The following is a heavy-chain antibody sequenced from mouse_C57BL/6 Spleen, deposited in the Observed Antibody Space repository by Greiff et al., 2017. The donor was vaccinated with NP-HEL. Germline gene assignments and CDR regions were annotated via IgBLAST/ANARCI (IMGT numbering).Heavy chain of an antibody. CDR1: GFTFSSYA. Sequence: EVQVVESGGGLVKPGGSLKLSCAASGFTFSSYAMSWVRQTPEKRLEWVATISDGGSYTYYPDNVKGRFTISRDNAKNNLYLQMRHLKSEDTAMYYCAREGEDSSGYLDYWGQGTTLTVSS. V-gene: IGHV5-4*01. CDR3: AREGEDSSGYLDY. D-gene: IGHD3-2*02. J-gene: IGHJ2*01. CDR2: ISDGGSYT.